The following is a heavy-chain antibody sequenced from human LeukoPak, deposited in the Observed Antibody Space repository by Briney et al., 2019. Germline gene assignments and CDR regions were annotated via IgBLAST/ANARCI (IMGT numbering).Heavy chain of an antibody. CDR2: ISGSGGST. D-gene: IGHD2-2*01. CDR1: GFTFSSYA. Sequence: PGGSLRLSCAASGFTFSSYAMSWVRQAPGKGLEWVSAISGSGGSTYYADSVKGRFTISRDNSKNTLYLQMNSLRAEDTAVYYCAKDSRRRYGSSPLLYFDYWGQGTLVTVSS. CDR3: AKDSRRRYGSSPLLYFDY. V-gene: IGHV3-23*01. J-gene: IGHJ4*02.